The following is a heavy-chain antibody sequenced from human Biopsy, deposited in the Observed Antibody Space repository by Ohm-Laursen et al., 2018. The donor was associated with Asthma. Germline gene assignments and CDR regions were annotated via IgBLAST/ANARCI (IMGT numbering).Heavy chain of an antibody. J-gene: IGHJ4*02. Sequence: TLSLTCTVSYGSITSGGYYRTWTRQHPGKGLERIGVIYYSGSTYYNPSLKSRVSISIETSKNQFSLKLSSVTAADTAVYYCARAQDYYDSRGYYRSFDYWGQGTLVTVSS. CDR3: ARAQDYYDSRGYYRSFDY. D-gene: IGHD3-22*01. CDR2: IYYSGST. V-gene: IGHV4-31*03. CDR1: YGSITSGGYY.